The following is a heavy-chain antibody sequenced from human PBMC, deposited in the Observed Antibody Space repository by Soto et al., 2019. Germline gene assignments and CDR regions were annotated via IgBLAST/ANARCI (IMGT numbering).Heavy chain of an antibody. CDR1: GGSISSYY. Sequence: PSETLSLTCTVSGGSISSYYWSWIRQPPGKGLEWIGYIYYSGSTNYNPSLKSRVTISVDTSKNQFSLKLSSVTAADTAVYYCARVVGYDAFDIWGQGTMVTVSS. J-gene: IGHJ3*02. CDR3: ARVVGYDAFDI. D-gene: IGHD1-26*01. CDR2: IYYSGST. V-gene: IGHV4-59*01.